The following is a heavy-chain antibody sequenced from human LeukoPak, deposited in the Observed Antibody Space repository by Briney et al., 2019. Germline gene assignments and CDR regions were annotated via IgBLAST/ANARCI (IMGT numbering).Heavy chain of an antibody. V-gene: IGHV4-34*01. CDR1: GGSFSGYY. CDR3: ARHRGYYYGSGSYHMDV. J-gene: IGHJ6*03. CDR2: INHSGST. D-gene: IGHD3-10*01. Sequence: SETLSLTCAVYGGSFSGYYWSRIRQPPGKGLEWIGEINHSGSTNYNPSLKSRVTISVDTSKNQFSLKLSSVTAADTAVYYCARHRGYYYGSGSYHMDVWGKGTTVTISS.